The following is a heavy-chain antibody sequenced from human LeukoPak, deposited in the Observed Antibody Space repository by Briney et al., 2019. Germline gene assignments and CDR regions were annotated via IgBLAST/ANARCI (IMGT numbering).Heavy chain of an antibody. CDR3: AKGNYGEKIDY. CDR1: GFTFLRHG. CDR2: ISASGGAT. D-gene: IGHD4-17*01. V-gene: IGHV3-23*01. Sequence: GGSQTLSCAASGFTFLRHGMTWFRQAPGKGLEWVSGISASGGATYYADSVKGRFTISSDNSKNTLYLQMNSLKAEDAALYYCAKGNYGEKIDYWGPGTLVTVSS. J-gene: IGHJ4*02.